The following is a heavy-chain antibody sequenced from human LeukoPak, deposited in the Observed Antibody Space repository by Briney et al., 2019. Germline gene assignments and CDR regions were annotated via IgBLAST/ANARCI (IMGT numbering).Heavy chain of an antibody. CDR3: ASYYLEWLFGWAFDI. D-gene: IGHD3-3*01. J-gene: IGHJ3*02. V-gene: IGHV3-66*02. CDR2: IYSDGST. CDR1: GFTVSTKY. Sequence: GGSLRLSCAASGFTVSTKYMSWVRQAPGKGLGWVSLIYSDGSTYYADSVKGRITISRDNSKKTLYLQMNSLRAEDTAVYYCASYYLEWLFGWAFDIWGQGTMVTVFS.